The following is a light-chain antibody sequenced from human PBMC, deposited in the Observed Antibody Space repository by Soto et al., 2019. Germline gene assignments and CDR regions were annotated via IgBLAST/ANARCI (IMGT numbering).Light chain of an antibody. J-gene: IGKJ4*01. CDR1: QGIRND. CDR3: LQDYTYPLT. Sequence: AIQMTQSPSSLSASVGDRVTITCRASQGIRNDLGWYQQKPGKAPKLLMYAASILQGGVPSRFSGSGSGTDFTLTLSGLQPEDFATYYCLQDYTYPLTFGGGTKVEI. V-gene: IGKV1-6*01. CDR2: AAS.